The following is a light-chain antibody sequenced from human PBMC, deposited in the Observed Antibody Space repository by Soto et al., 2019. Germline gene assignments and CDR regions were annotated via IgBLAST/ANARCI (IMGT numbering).Light chain of an antibody. CDR2: RNS. CDR3: AAWDDRLSGVV. J-gene: IGLJ2*01. V-gene: IGLV1-47*01. CDR1: RTNIETNH. Sequence: QSALTQPSSTSGTPGQRVIISCSGSRTNIETNHVYWYQQLPGTTPKVLIYRNSQRPSGVPDRFSASKSGTSASLAIDGLRAEDEGDYYCAAWDDRLSGVVFGGGTKVTVL.